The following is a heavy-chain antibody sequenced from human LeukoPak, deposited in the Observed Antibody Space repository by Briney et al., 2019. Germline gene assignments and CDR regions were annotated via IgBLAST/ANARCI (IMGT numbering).Heavy chain of an antibody. CDR3: TRDLLGGSGTFDP. CDR2: INPDSGDT. CDR1: GYTFTGYY. J-gene: IGHJ5*02. Sequence: GASVKVSCKASGYTFTGYYMHWVRQAPGKGLEWMGWINPDSGDTNYLQKFQGRVTMTRDTSISTAYMELSRLSSDDTAVYYCTRDLLGGSGTFDPWGQGTLVTVSS. D-gene: IGHD3-10*01. V-gene: IGHV1-2*02.